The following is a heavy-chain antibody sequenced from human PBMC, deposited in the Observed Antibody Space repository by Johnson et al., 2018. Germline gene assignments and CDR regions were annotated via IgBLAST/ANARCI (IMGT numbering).Heavy chain of an antibody. V-gene: IGHV3-11*01. CDR2: ISFTKADTT. CDR1: GFIFSECQ. J-gene: IGHJ6*03. CDR3: ANFYSSIWYNWGHYYVDV. D-gene: IGHD6-13*01. Sequence: QVQLQESGGGLVKPGGSLRLSCPASGFIFSECQMRWIRQAPGKGMEWASDISFTKADTTSYAESVKGRFTISRDSGRNSPFLQINILRAEDTAVYYWANFYSSIWYNWGHYYVDVWGKGTTVIVSS.